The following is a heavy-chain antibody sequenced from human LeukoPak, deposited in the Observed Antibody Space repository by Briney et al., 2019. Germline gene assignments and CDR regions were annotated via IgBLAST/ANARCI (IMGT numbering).Heavy chain of an antibody. CDR3: ARVQQWPVPDYYYMDV. J-gene: IGHJ6*03. V-gene: IGHV1-18*01. Sequence: GASVKVSCKASGYTFTSYGISWVRQAPGQGLEWMGWISAYNGNTNYAQKLQGRVTMTTDTSTSTAYMELRSLRSDDTAVYYCARVQQWPVPDYYYMDVWGKGTTVTISS. CDR1: GYTFTSYG. CDR2: ISAYNGNT. D-gene: IGHD6-19*01.